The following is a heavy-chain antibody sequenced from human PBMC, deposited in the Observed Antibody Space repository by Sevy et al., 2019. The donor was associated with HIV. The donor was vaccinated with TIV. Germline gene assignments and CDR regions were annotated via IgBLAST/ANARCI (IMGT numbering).Heavy chain of an antibody. J-gene: IGHJ4*02. V-gene: IGHV3-30-3*01. CDR1: GFTFSSFA. CDR3: ARDPRTYCSSTNCYSFDY. D-gene: IGHD2-2*01. Sequence: GGSLRLSCAASGFTFSSFAMHWVRQAPGKGLEWVALISYDGSNKYYADSVKGRFTISRDSSKNTLYLQMNSLRAEDTAVYYCARDPRTYCSSTNCYSFDYWGQRTLVTVSS. CDR2: ISYDGSNK.